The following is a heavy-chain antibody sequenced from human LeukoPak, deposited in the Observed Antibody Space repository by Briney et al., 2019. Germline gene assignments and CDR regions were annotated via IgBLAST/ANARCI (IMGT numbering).Heavy chain of an antibody. CDR1: GFTFSSYW. Sequence: GGSLRLSCAASGFTFSSYWMHWVRQAPGKGLVWVSRIKSDGSSIMYADSVKGRFTISRDNAKSTLYLQMNSLRAEDTAVYYCARDLDFGGYSNFDYRGQGTLVTVSS. V-gene: IGHV3-74*03. CDR2: IKSDGSSI. J-gene: IGHJ4*02. CDR3: ARDLDFGGYSNFDY. D-gene: IGHD4-23*01.